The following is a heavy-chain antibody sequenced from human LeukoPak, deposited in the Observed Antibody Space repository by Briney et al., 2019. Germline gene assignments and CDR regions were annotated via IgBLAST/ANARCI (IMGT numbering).Heavy chain of an antibody. D-gene: IGHD6-13*01. V-gene: IGHV1-46*01. J-gene: IGHJ4*02. CDR2: INPSGGST. CDR3: ARDRDRYSSSWYVGYYFDY. Sequence: ASVKVSCKASGYTFTSYYMHWVRQAPGQGLEWMGIINPSGGSTSYAQKFQGRVTMTRDTSTSTVYMELSSLRSEVTAVYYCARDRDRYSSSWYVGYYFDYWGQGTLVTVSS. CDR1: GYTFTSYY.